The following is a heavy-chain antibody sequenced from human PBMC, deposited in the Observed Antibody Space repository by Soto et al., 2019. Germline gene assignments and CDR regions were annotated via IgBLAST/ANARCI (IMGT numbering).Heavy chain of an antibody. CDR3: AREKDPPGDGYNFGY. CDR1: GGSISGNSYY. D-gene: IGHD3-22*01. J-gene: IGHJ4*02. V-gene: IGHV4-39*01. CDR2: LYYDGNT. Sequence: QVQLQESGPGLVKPSETLSLTCTVSGGSISGNSYYWAWIRQPPGKGLEWIGSLYYDGNTHYXXXXXXXXXXXXXXXXXXXXXRLSSVTAADTAVYYCAREKDPPGDGYNFGYWGQGSLVTVSS.